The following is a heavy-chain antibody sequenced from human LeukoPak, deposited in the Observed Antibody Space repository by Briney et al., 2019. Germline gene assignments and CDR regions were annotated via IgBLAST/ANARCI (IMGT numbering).Heavy chain of an antibody. CDR3: AIPTYYYDSSGYEDAFDI. V-gene: IGHV1-69*04. Sequence: ASVKVSCKASGGTFSSYAISWVRQAPGQGLEWMGRIIPILGIANYAQKFQGRVTITADKSTSTAYMELSSLRSEDTAVYYCAIPTYYYDSSGYEDAFDIWGQGTVVTVSS. CDR2: IIPILGIA. J-gene: IGHJ3*02. D-gene: IGHD3-22*01. CDR1: GGTFSSYA.